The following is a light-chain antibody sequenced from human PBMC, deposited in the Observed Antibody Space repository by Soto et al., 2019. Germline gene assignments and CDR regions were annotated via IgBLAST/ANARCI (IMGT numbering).Light chain of an antibody. V-gene: IGKV3D-15*01. CDR1: QSVSRR. CDR2: GAS. Sequence: EILLTQSQGPLSLSPGDRATLSCRASQSVSRRLAWYNQSPGTATRLIIYGASSRATGIPDRVSGSMSGPAFTLTISSLQSEECAVDDGQQHKKWPRTFGPATRLEIK. CDR3: QQHKKWPRT. J-gene: IGKJ5*01.